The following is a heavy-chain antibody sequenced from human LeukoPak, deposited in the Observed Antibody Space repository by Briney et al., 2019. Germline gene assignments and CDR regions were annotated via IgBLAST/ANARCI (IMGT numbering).Heavy chain of an antibody. CDR1: GYTFTSYD. Sequence: ASVKVSCKASGYTFTSYDINWVRQATGQGLEWMGWMNPNSGNTGYAQKFQGRVTMTRNTSISTAYMELSSLRSDDTAVYYCARIKVPAAIGYFDYWGQGTLVTVSS. V-gene: IGHV1-8*01. CDR2: MNPNSGNT. D-gene: IGHD2-2*02. J-gene: IGHJ4*02. CDR3: ARIKVPAAIGYFDY.